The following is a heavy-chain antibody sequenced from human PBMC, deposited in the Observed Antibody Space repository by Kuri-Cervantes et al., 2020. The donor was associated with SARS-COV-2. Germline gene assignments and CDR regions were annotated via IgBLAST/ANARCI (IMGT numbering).Heavy chain of an antibody. CDR2: IIPILGIA. CDR1: GGTFSSYA. D-gene: IGHD3-9*01. CDR3: ARAPTGYHKWFPSFDNWFDP. V-gene: IGHV1-69*04. Sequence: SVTVSCKASGGTFSSYAISWVRQAPGQGLEWMGRIIPILGIANYAQKFQGRVTITADKSTSTAYMELSSLRSEDTAVYYCARAPTGYHKWFPSFDNWFDPWGQGTLVTVSS. J-gene: IGHJ5*02.